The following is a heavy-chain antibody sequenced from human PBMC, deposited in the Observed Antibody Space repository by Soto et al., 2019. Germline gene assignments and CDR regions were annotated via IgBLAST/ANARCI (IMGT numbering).Heavy chain of an antibody. V-gene: IGHV3-49*03. J-gene: IGHJ4*02. CDR1: GSTFGYYA. CDR3: TRDGYNFPPDY. D-gene: IGHD5-12*01. CDR2: IRSKAYGGTT. Sequence: GGSLRLSCTASGSTFGYYAMIWFRQAPGKGLEWVGFIRSKAYGGTTEYAASVKGRFTISRDDSKSIAYLQMNSLKTEDTAVYYCTRDGYNFPPDYWGQGTLVTSPQ.